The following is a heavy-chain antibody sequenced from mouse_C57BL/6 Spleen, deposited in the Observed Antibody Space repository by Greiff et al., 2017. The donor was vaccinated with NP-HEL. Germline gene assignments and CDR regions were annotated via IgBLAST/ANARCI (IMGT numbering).Heavy chain of an antibody. J-gene: IGHJ4*01. CDR1: GYTFTDYN. CDR2: INPNNGGT. CDR3: ARELGREYYYAMDY. Sequence: SGPELVKPGASVKMSCKASGYTFTDYNMHWVKQSHGKSLEWIGYINPNNGGTSYNQKFKGKATLTVNKSSSTAYMELRSLTSEDSAVYYCARELGREYYYAMDYWGQGTSVTVSS. V-gene: IGHV1-22*01. D-gene: IGHD4-1*01.